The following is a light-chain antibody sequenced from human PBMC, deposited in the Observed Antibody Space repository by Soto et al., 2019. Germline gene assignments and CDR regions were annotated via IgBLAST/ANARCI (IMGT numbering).Light chain of an antibody. V-gene: IGKV3-11*01. CDR1: QSVSSY. Sequence: EIVLTQSPATLSLAPGERATLSCRASQSVSSYLAWYQQKPGQAPRLLIYDASNRATGIPARFIGSGSGTDFNLTISSRDPGDFAVYYCQQRSNWPPLTFGGGTKVEIK. CDR2: DAS. CDR3: QQRSNWPPLT. J-gene: IGKJ4*01.